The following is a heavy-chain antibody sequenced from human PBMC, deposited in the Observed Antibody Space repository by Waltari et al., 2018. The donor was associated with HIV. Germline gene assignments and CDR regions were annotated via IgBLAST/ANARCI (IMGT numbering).Heavy chain of an antibody. D-gene: IGHD3-10*01. V-gene: IGHV1-69*01. Sequence: QLQLMQSGTEVKTPGSSVCVSCKASGGTFSSYDLSWVRQVPGQGLEWWVRITPILGSANYAQKFQGRITITADESMTTGFLEVSILRSEDTAIYYCARFGRGVLTPWEDFWGQGTLVIVSS. CDR1: GGTFSSYD. CDR2: ITPILGSA. CDR3: ARFGRGVLTPWEDF. J-gene: IGHJ4*02.